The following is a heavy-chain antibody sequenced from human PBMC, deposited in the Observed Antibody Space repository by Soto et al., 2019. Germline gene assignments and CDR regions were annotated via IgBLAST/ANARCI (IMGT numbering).Heavy chain of an antibody. CDR2: ISWNSGSI. D-gene: IGHD3-10*01. Sequence: CMRLSCAASGFTFDDYAMHWVRQAPGKGLEWVSGISWNSGSIGYADSVKGRFTISRDNAKNSLYLQMNSLRAEDTALYYCAKDYGSGSHNWFDPWGQGTLVTVSS. CDR1: GFTFDDYA. V-gene: IGHV3-9*01. J-gene: IGHJ5*02. CDR3: AKDYGSGSHNWFDP.